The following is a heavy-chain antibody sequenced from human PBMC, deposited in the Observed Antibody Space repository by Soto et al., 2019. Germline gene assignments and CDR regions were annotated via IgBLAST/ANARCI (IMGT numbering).Heavy chain of an antibody. CDR1: GYTFTGYY. CDR2: INPNSGGT. CDR3: ARSKVATNDAFDI. V-gene: IGHV1-2*04. J-gene: IGHJ3*02. D-gene: IGHD5-12*01. Sequence: ASVKVSCKASGYTFTGYYMHWVRQAPGQGLEWMGWINPNSGGTNYAQKFQGWVTMTRDTSISTAYMELSRLRSDDTAVYYCARSKVATNDAFDIWGQGTMVTVSS.